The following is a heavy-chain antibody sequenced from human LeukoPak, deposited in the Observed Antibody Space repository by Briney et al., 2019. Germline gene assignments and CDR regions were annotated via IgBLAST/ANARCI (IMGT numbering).Heavy chain of an antibody. CDR2: INPSGGST. V-gene: IGHV1-46*01. Sequence: ASVKVSCKASGYTFTSYYMHWVRQAPGQGLEWMGIINPSGGSTSYAQKFQGRVTMTRDTSTSTVYMELSSLRSEDTAVYYCARDSRETYYYDSRWGADAFDIWGQGTTVTVSS. CDR3: ARDSRETYYYDSRWGADAFDI. D-gene: IGHD3-22*01. CDR1: GYTFTSYY. J-gene: IGHJ3*02.